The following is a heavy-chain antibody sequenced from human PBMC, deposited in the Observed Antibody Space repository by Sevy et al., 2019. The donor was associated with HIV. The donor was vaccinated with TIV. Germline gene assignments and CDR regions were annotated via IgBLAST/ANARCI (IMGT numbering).Heavy chain of an antibody. J-gene: IGHJ5*02. D-gene: IGHD2-2*01. CDR2: IYYSGST. CDR1: GGSISSYY. CDR3: ARSPPVVVVPGAPSWFDP. V-gene: IGHV4-59*12. Sequence: SETLSLTCTVSGGSISSYYWSWIRQPPGKGLEWIGYIYYSGSTNYNPSLKSRVTISVDTSKNQFSLKLNSVTAVDSAVYFCARSPPVVVVPGAPSWFDPWGQGTLVTVSS.